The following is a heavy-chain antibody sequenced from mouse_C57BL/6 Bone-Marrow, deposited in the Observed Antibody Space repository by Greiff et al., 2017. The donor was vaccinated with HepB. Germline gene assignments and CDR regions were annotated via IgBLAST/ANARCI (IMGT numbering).Heavy chain of an antibody. CDR1: GFSLTSYG. D-gene: IGHD1-1*01. CDR2: IWSGGST. CDR3: ARNYYVSSCDVDY. Sequence: VKLLESGPGLVQPSQSLSITCTVSGFSLTSYGVHWVRQSPGKGLEWLGVIWSGGSTDYNAAFISRLSISKDNAKSPVFFNMNSLQAADTAIYYCARNYYVSSCDVDYWGRGNTLTVSA. V-gene: IGHV2-2*01. J-gene: IGHJ2*01.